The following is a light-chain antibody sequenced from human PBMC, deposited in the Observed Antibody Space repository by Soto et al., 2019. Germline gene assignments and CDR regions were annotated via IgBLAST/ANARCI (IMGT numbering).Light chain of an antibody. CDR2: GAS. V-gene: IGKV3-20*01. CDR1: QSVSSSY. J-gene: IGKJ2*01. Sequence: ENVLTQSPGTLSLSPGERATLSCRASQSVSSSYLAWYQQKPGQAPRLVIYGASSRATGIPDRFSGSGSGTDFTLTISRLEPEDFAVYYCQQYGSSPPYTFGQGTKLEIK. CDR3: QQYGSSPPYT.